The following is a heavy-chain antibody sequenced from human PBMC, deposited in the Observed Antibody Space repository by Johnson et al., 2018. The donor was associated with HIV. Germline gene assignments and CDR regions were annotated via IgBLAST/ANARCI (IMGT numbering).Heavy chain of an antibody. V-gene: IGHV3-66*02. CDR2: IFSVGDV. CDR3: ARDGRDLVTRGSFDI. CDR1: GFTVSSNY. J-gene: IGHJ3*02. Sequence: EVQLVESGGGLVQPGRSLRLSCAASGFTVSSNYMSWVRQAPGKGLEWVSVIFSVGDVYYADSVKGRFTISRDNSKNMVYLQMNSLRPEDTAVYYCARDGRDLVTRGSFDIWGQGTMVTVSS. D-gene: IGHD3-9*01.